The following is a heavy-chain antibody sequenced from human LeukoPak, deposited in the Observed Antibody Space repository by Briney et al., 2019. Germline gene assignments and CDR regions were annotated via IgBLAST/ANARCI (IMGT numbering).Heavy chain of an antibody. CDR3: AKGTLTYCTSTSCYPFDY. Sequence: GGSLRLSCAASGFTFSSYAMSWVRQAPGKGLEWVSAITTGGRTYYADSVKGRFTISRDNSNKTLYLQMNSLRAEDAAVYFCAKGTLTYCTSTSCYPFDYWGQGTLVTVSS. CDR1: GFTFSSYA. V-gene: IGHV3-23*01. J-gene: IGHJ4*02. CDR2: ITTGGRT. D-gene: IGHD2-2*01.